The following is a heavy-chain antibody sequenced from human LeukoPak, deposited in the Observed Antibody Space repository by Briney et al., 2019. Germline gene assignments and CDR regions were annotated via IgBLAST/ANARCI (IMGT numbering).Heavy chain of an antibody. Sequence: SQTLSLTCAISGDSVSSNSAAWNWIRQSPSRGLEWLGRTYYRSKWYNDYAVSVKSRITINPDTSKNQFSPQLNSVTPEDTAVYYCARAIGGVLWFGEGWFDPWGQGTLVTVSS. J-gene: IGHJ5*02. D-gene: IGHD3-10*01. CDR3: ARAIGGVLWFGEGWFDP. CDR1: GDSVSSNSAA. V-gene: IGHV6-1*01. CDR2: TYYRSKWYN.